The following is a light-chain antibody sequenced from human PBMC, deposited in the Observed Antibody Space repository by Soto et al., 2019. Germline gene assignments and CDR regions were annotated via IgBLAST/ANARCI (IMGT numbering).Light chain of an antibody. J-gene: IGKJ5*01. V-gene: IGKV1-39*01. CDR1: QSITSY. Sequence: DIQMTQSPSSLSASVGDRVTITCRASQSITSYLNWYQQKPGKAPKLLIYAASSLQSGVPSRFSGSGSGTDFTFTISSLQPEDTATYYCQQYETFPITFGQGTRLEIK. CDR2: AAS. CDR3: QQYETFPIT.